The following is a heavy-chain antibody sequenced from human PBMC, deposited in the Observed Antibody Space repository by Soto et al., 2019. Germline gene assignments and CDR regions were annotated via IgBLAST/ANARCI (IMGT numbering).Heavy chain of an antibody. CDR2: ISAYNGNT. J-gene: IGHJ4*02. Sequence: ASVKVSCKASGYTFTSYGISWVRQAPGQGLEWMGWISAYNGNTNYAQKLQGRVTMTTDTSTSTAYMELRSLRSDDTAVYYCARDALPYCGGDCYFDYWGQGTLVTVSS. CDR3: ARDALPYCGGDCYFDY. V-gene: IGHV1-18*01. D-gene: IGHD2-21*01. CDR1: GYTFTSYG.